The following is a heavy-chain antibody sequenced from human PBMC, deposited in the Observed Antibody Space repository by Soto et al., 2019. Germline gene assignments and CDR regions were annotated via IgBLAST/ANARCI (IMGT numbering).Heavy chain of an antibody. CDR3: ARELQGLYYFDY. CDR1: EYTFTSYT. J-gene: IGHJ4*02. Sequence: QVQVLQSGAEVKKPGASVKVSCKASEYTFTSYTMRWVRQAPGQRLEWMGWINGGNGNTKYSQKFQGRVTITRDTSASTAYMELSSLRSDDTAVYYCARELQGLYYFDYWGQGTLVTVSS. V-gene: IGHV1-3*01. D-gene: IGHD4-4*01. CDR2: INGGNGNT.